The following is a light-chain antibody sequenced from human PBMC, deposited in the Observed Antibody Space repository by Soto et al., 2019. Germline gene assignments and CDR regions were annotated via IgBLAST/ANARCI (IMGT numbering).Light chain of an antibody. J-gene: IGLJ1*01. CDR2: DVG. Sequence: QSALTQPASVSGSPGQSFTIACTGTSSDIGGYNFVSWYQQHPGKAPKLLIYDVGNRPSGVSNLFSGSKSGNTASLTISGLQAEDEAHYYCNSYRTVSTYVFGTGTKLTVL. V-gene: IGLV2-14*01. CDR1: SSDIGGYNF. CDR3: NSYRTVSTYV.